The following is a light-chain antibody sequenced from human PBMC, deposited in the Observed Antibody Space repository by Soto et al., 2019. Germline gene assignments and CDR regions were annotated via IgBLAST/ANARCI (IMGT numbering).Light chain of an antibody. CDR3: CSFASKSPLV. V-gene: IGLV2-23*01. CDR2: EAS. Sequence: QSALTQPASLSGSPGQSITISCTGTSSDVGSYNLVSWYQQYPGKDPRLLIYEASKRPSGVSDRFSASKSGVTASLTISGLQAEDEADYYCCSFASKSPLVFGGGTQLTVL. J-gene: IGLJ3*02. CDR1: SSDVGSYNL.